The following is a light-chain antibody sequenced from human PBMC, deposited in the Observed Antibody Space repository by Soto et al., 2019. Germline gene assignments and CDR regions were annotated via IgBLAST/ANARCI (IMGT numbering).Light chain of an antibody. V-gene: IGLV2-23*02. CDR2: EVN. J-gene: IGLJ3*02. Sequence: QSVLTQLASVSGSPGQSITISCTGTSNDVGGYNLVSWFQQHPGKAPKLMISEVNKRPSGVSNRFSGSKSANTASLTISGLQAEDEADYYCCSHVGGSSPQWVFGGGTKVTVL. CDR1: SNDVGGYNL. CDR3: CSHVGGSSPQWV.